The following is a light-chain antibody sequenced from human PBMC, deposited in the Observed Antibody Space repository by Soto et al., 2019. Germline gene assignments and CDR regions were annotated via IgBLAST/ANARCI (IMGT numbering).Light chain of an antibody. CDR3: CSYAGNYVV. CDR1: SSNIGAGYN. CDR2: GNT. Sequence: QSVLTQPPSVSGAPGQRVTISCTGSSSNIGAGYNVHWYQQLPGTAPKLLIYGNTDRPSGVPDRFSGSKSGTSASLAITGLQAEDEADYYCCSYAGNYVVFGGGTKLTVL. J-gene: IGLJ2*01. V-gene: IGLV1-40*01.